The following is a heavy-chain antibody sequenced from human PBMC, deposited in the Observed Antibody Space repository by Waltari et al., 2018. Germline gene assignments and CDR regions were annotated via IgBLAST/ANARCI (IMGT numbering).Heavy chain of an antibody. CDR3: ARIRSGSGYYDSSGYFDY. CDR1: GYSISSGYY. CDR2: IYHSGST. Sequence: QVQLQESGPGLVKPSETLSLTCAVSGYSISSGYYWGWIRQPPGQGLEWIGSIYHSGSTYYNPSLKSRVTISVDTSKNQFSLKLSSVTAADTAVYYCARIRSGSGYYDSSGYFDYWGQGTLVTVSS. D-gene: IGHD3-22*01. J-gene: IGHJ4*02. V-gene: IGHV4-38-2*01.